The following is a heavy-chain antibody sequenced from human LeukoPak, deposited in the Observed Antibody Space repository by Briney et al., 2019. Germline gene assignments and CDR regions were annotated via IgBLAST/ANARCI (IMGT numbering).Heavy chain of an antibody. Sequence: GGSLRLSCAASGFTVSSNYMSWVRQAPGKGLEWVSVIYSGGSTYYADSVKGRFTISRDNSKNTLYLQMNSLRAEDTAVYYCARESEAVASDASDIWGQGTMVTVSS. V-gene: IGHV3-66*01. J-gene: IGHJ3*02. CDR1: GFTVSSNY. D-gene: IGHD6-19*01. CDR2: IYSGGST. CDR3: ARESEAVASDASDI.